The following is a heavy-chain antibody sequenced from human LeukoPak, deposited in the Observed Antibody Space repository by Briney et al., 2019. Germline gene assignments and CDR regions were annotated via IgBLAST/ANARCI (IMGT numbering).Heavy chain of an antibody. V-gene: IGHV3-30*18. Sequence: GGSLRLSCAASGFTFSNYGMHWVRQAPGKGLEWVAVISYDGSNKYYADSVKGRFTISIDNSKNTLYLQMNSLRAEDTAVYYCAKGHYMDVWGKGTTVTVSS. CDR1: GFTFSNYG. CDR2: ISYDGSNK. CDR3: AKGHYMDV. J-gene: IGHJ6*03.